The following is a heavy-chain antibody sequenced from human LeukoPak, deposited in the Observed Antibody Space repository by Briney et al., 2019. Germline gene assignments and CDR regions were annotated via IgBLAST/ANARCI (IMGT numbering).Heavy chain of an antibody. J-gene: IGHJ4*02. CDR1: GFTFSKYA. Sequence: GSLRLSCAASGFTFSKYAMGWIRQPPGKGLEWIGYIHYSGSTNYNPSLKSRVTISVDTSKSQFSLKLSSVTAADTAVYYCARAIAVAGTFFDYWGQGTLVTVSS. CDR2: IHYSGST. D-gene: IGHD6-19*01. CDR3: ARAIAVAGTFFDY. V-gene: IGHV4-59*01.